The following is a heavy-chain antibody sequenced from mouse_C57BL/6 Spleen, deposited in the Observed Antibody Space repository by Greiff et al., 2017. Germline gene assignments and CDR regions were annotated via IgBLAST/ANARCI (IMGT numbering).Heavy chain of an antibody. J-gene: IGHJ2*01. CDR1: GYTFTSYW. CDR3: ARPYYDYSYYFNY. Sequence: QVQLQQPGAELVKPGASVKLSCKASGYTFTSYWMHWVKQRPGQGLEWIGMIHPNSGSTNYNEKFKSKATLTVDKSSSTAYMQLSSLTSEDSAVYYCARPYYDYSYYFNYWGQGTTRTVST. V-gene: IGHV1-64*01. CDR2: IHPNSGST. D-gene: IGHD2-4*01.